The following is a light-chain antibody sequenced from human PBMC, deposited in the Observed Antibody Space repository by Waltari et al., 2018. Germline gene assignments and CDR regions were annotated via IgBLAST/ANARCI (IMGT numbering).Light chain of an antibody. V-gene: IGKV3-20*01. CDR3: QQYGHSPRT. CDR1: KSFSARY. CDR2: ATS. J-gene: IGKJ2*01. Sequence: ETVLTQSPGPLSLSPGSPATLSCRASKSFSARYLAWYQQKPGQAPRLVIYATSTMATGIPYRFSGSGSGTDFTLTISRLEPEDFAVYYCQQYGHSPRTFGQGTKLEI.